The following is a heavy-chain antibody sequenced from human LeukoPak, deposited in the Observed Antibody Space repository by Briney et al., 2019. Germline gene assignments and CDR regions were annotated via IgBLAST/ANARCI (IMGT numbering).Heavy chain of an antibody. CDR2: ISDSGTTE. CDR3: ARDGTTNRYNWFDS. J-gene: IGHJ5*01. CDR1: GFSLSSFQ. D-gene: IGHD2-8*01. V-gene: IGHV3-48*03. Sequence: PGGSLRLSCAASGFSLSSFQVNWVRQAPGKGREWISYISDSGTTEYYADSVKGRFTISRDNAKNSLYLQMNSLTGEDTALYYCARDGTTNRYNWFDSWGQGTLVTVSS.